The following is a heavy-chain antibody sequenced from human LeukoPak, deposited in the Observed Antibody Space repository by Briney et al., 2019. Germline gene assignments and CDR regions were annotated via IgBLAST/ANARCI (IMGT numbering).Heavy chain of an antibody. CDR3: AKDIHPGLDSGASCCFDY. V-gene: IGHV1-18*01. CDR2: VSGYNGNT. J-gene: IGHJ4*02. Sequence: ASVKVSCKTSGYTFSRHAITWVRQAPGQGLEGMGWVSGYNGNTNYAQNVQGRVTMTTDTSTNTAYMELRSLRSDDTAVYYCAKDIHPGLDSGASCCFDYWGQGTPVTVSS. D-gene: IGHD3-22*01. CDR1: GYTFSRHA.